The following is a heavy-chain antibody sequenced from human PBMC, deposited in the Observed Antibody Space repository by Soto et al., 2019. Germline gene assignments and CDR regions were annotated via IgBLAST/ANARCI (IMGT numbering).Heavy chain of an antibody. Sequence: PSETLSLTCTVSGGSISSYYWSWIRQPPGKGLEWIGYIYYSGSTNYNPSLKSRVTISVDTSKNQFSLKLSSVTAADTAVYYCARDRLRPFDWSPWRMDVWGQGTTVTVSS. V-gene: IGHV4-59*01. CDR2: IYYSGST. J-gene: IGHJ6*02. CDR1: GGSISSYY. CDR3: ARDRLRPFDWSPWRMDV. D-gene: IGHD3-9*01.